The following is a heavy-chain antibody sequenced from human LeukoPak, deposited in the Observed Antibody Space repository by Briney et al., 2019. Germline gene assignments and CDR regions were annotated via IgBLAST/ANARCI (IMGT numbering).Heavy chain of an antibody. CDR3: ARGAAGGTFFFADY. V-gene: IGHV1-2*04. Sequence: GASVKVSCKASGYTFTVYYMHWVRQAPGQGLEGMGWINPNSGGTNYAQKFQGWVTMTRDTSNNPAFIEVNRLESDDTAAYFCARGAAGGTFFFADYWGQGTLVTVSS. D-gene: IGHD6-13*01. J-gene: IGHJ4*02. CDR2: INPNSGGT. CDR1: GYTFTVYY.